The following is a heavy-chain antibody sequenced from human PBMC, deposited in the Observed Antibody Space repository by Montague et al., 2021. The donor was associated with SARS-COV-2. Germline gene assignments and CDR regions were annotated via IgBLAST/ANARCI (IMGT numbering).Heavy chain of an antibody. J-gene: IGHJ6*03. Sequence: SLRLSCAASGFTFSSYEMNWVRQAPGKGLEWVSYISSSGVTIYYADSVKGRFTISRDYAKNSLYLQMNSLRAEDTAVYYCARLHGYDYGLLYYYYMDVWGKGTTVTVSS. V-gene: IGHV3-48*03. D-gene: IGHD5-12*01. CDR2: ISSSGVTI. CDR3: ARLHGYDYGLLYYYYMDV. CDR1: GFTFSSYE.